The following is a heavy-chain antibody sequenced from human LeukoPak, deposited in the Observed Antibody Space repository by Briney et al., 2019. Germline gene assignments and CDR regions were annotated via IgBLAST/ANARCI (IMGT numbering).Heavy chain of an antibody. V-gene: IGHV3-23*01. J-gene: IGHJ4*02. Sequence: GGSLRFSCAASGFTFSSYWMSWVRQAPGKGLEWVSAMSSSDDGRYYAASVRGRFTISRDTSRSTLYLQMNSLRAEDAAVYYCAKAPVTSCRGAFCYPFDYWGQGTLVTVSS. CDR2: MSSSDDGR. CDR3: AKAPVTSCRGAFCYPFDY. D-gene: IGHD2-15*01. CDR1: GFTFSSYW.